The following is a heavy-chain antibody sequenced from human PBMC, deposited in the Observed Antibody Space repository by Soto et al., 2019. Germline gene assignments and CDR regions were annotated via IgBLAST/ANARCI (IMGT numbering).Heavy chain of an antibody. CDR3: ACIFSGGYGYGFYYYGMDV. CDR2: INYSGST. V-gene: IGHV4-34*01. J-gene: IGHJ6*02. CDR1: GGSFSGYY. D-gene: IGHD5-18*01. Sequence: SETLSLTCAVYGGSFSGYYWSYIRQPPGKRLEWIGEINYSGSTNYNPSLKSRVTISVDTSKNQFSLKLSSVTAADTAVYYCACIFSGGYGYGFYYYGMDVWGQGTTVTVS.